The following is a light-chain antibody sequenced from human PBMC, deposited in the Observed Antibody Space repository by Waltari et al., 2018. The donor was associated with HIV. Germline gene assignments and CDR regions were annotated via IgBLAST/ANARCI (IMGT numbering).Light chain of an antibody. J-gene: IGLJ3*02. Sequence: QTVVTQEPSFSVSPGGTVTLTCGLSSGSVSTSYYPSWYQQTPGQAPRPLIYSTNPRSSGVPDRFSGSFLGNKAALTITGAQADDESDYYCVLYMGSGSCMFGGGTKLTVL. CDR2: STN. CDR1: SGSVSTSYY. V-gene: IGLV8-61*01. CDR3: VLYMGSGSCM.